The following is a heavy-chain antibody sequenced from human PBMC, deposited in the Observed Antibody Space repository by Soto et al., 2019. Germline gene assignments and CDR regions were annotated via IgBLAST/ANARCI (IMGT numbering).Heavy chain of an antibody. CDR1: GGSISGYY. J-gene: IGHJ4*02. CDR3: ARRYGSVFDY. Sequence: PSETLCLTCTVSGGSISGYYWSWIRQPPGKGLEWIGFIYYSGSTNYNPSLKSRVTISVDTSKNQFSLKLSSVTAADTAVYYCARRYGSVFDYWGQGTLVTVSS. D-gene: IGHD6-19*01. CDR2: IYYSGST. V-gene: IGHV4-59*01.